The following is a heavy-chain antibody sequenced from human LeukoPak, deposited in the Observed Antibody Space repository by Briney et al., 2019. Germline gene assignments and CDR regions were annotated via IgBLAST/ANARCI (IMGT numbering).Heavy chain of an antibody. CDR3: ARDYREIFGTIDSDP. CDR1: GFSFSSYW. CDR2: IKQDGSEK. J-gene: IGHJ5*02. V-gene: IGHV3-7*01. D-gene: IGHD3-3*01. Sequence: GGSLRLSCAGSGFSFSSYWMSWVRQAPGKGLEWVANIKQDGSEKYYVDSVKGRFTISRDNSKSTLFLQMNSLRVEDTAMYYCARDYREIFGTIDSDPWGQGTLVTVSS.